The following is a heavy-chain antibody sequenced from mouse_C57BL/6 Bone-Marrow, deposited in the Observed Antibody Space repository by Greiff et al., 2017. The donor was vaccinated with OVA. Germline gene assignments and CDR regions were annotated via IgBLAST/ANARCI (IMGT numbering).Heavy chain of an antibody. D-gene: IGHD1-1*01. Sequence: QVQLQQPGAELVKPGASVKMSCKASGYTFTSYWITWVKQRPGQGLEWIGDIYPGSGSTNYNEKFKSKATLTVDTSSRTAYMQLSSLTSEDSAVYYCAVGDYYGIRVAYWGQGTTLTVSS. J-gene: IGHJ2*01. V-gene: IGHV1-55*01. CDR1: GYTFTSYW. CDR2: IYPGSGST. CDR3: AVGDYYGIRVAY.